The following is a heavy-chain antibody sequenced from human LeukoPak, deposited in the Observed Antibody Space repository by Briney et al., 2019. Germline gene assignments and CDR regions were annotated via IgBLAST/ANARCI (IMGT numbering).Heavy chain of an antibody. Sequence: PSETLSLTSTVSGGSISSYYWSWIRQPPGKGLEWIGYIYYSGSTDYNPSLKGRVTISEDTSKNQFSLKLNSVTAADTAVYYCARSLQYGNNNYYYYGMDVWGQGTTVTVSS. CDR1: GGSISSYY. V-gene: IGHV4-59*01. CDR3: ARSLQYGNNNYYYYGMDV. D-gene: IGHD2/OR15-2a*01. J-gene: IGHJ6*02. CDR2: IYYSGST.